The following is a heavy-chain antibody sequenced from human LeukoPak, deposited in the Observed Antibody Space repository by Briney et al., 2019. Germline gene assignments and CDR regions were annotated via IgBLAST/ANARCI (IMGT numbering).Heavy chain of an antibody. CDR2: ISYDGSNK. CDR1: GFTFSSYG. Sequence: GGSLRLSCAASGFTFSSYGMHWVRQAPGKGLEWVAVISYDGSNKYYADSVKGRFTISRDNSKNTLYLQMNSLRAEDTAVYYCAKDLGYCSGGSCHLYYYYYGMDVWGQGTTVTVSS. J-gene: IGHJ6*02. CDR3: AKDLGYCSGGSCHLYYYYYGMDV. V-gene: IGHV3-30*18. D-gene: IGHD2-15*01.